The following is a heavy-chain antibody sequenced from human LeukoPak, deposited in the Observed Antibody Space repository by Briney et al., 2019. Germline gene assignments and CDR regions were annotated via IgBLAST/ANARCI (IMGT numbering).Heavy chain of an antibody. V-gene: IGHV1-18*01. CDR3: ARELPGLKGYDAFDI. Sequence: ASVKVSCKASGYTFTGYGISWVRQAPGQGLEWMGWISAYNGNTNYAQKLQGRVTMTTDTSTSTAYMELRSLRSDDTAVYYCARELPGLKGYDAFDIWGQGTMVTVSS. D-gene: IGHD1-26*01. CDR1: GYTFTGYG. CDR2: ISAYNGNT. J-gene: IGHJ3*02.